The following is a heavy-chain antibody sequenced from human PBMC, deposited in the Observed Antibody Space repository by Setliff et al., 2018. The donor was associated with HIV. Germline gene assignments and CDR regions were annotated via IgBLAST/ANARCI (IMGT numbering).Heavy chain of an antibody. CDR1: DGSISSYY. CDR3: ARVQMAYAAFDV. CDR2: IYISAATT. V-gene: IGHV4-4*07. D-gene: IGHD4-17*01. Sequence: SETLSLTCTVSDGSISSYYWSWIRQPAGKGLEWIGRIYISAATTNYNPSLKSRVSMSVDTSKNQFSLKLSSVTAADTAVYYCARVQMAYAAFDVWGQGTMVTVSS. J-gene: IGHJ3*01.